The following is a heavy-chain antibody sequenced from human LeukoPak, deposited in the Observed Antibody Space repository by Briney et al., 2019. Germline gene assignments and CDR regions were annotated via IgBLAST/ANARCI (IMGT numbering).Heavy chain of an antibody. CDR3: GRHGGNSYGFLFFDN. D-gene: IGHD5-18*01. CDR2: ILSTGNT. CDR1: GGSINSDTHY. J-gene: IGHJ4*02. Sequence: SETLSLTCAVSGGSINSDTHYWGWVRQPPGKGPEWIGSILSTGNTFYEPSLKSRVTISVDTSKNQFSLKMNFETAADTAVYYCGRHGGNSYGFLFFDNWGQGTLVTASS. V-gene: IGHV4-39*01.